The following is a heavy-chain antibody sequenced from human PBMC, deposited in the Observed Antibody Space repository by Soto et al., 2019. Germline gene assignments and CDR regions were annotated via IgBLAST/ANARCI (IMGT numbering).Heavy chain of an antibody. D-gene: IGHD6-13*01. CDR3: AVPWYSDSPVSAMDV. CDR2: ISPGDSDT. CDR1: GYSFTSYW. V-gene: IGHV5-51*01. J-gene: IGHJ6*02. Sequence: PGESLKISRQGSGYSFTSYWIGWVRQMPVKGLEWMGIISPGDSDTRYSPSFLGQVTISVDKSITTAYLQWSSLKASDTAMYYCAVPWYSDSPVSAMDVWGQGTTVTVSS.